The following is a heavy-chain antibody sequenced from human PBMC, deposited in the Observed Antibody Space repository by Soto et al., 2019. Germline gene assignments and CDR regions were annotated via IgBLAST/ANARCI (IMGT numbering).Heavy chain of an antibody. CDR3: VRDGAVAGNINFDY. CDR2: INAGNGNT. Sequence: ASVKVSCKASGYILNSYGMHCVRQARGQRLEWMGWINAGNGNTKYPQKFQGRVTISRDTSANTAYMELSSLGSEDTAVYYCVRDGAVAGNINFDYWGQGTLVTVSS. CDR1: GYILNSYG. D-gene: IGHD6-19*01. J-gene: IGHJ4*02. V-gene: IGHV1-3*01.